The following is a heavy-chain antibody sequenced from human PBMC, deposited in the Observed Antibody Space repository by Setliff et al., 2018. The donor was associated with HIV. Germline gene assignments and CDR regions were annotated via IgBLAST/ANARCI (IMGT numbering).Heavy chain of an antibody. J-gene: IGHJ4*02. Sequence: PSETLSLTCTVSGGSVSSGSYYWSWIRQPPGKGLEWIGYIYYSGSTKHNPSLKSRVTISVDTSENQFSLKLSSVTAADTAVYYCARDGYSSSWYVISGSFDYWGQGILVTVSS. CDR1: GGSVSSGSYY. CDR3: ARDGYSSSWYVISGSFDY. D-gene: IGHD6-13*01. CDR2: IYYSGST. V-gene: IGHV4-61*01.